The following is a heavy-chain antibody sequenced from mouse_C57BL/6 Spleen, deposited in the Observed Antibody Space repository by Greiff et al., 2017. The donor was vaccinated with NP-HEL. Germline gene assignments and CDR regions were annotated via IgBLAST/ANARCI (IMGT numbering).Heavy chain of an antibody. D-gene: IGHD1-1*01. CDR3: AGPYCYGSSYGWFAY. V-gene: IGHV7-3*01. Sequence: EVKLMESGGGLVQPGGSLSLSCAASGFTFTDYYMSWVRQPPGQALEWLGFIRNKANGYTTEYSVSVKGRFTISRDNSQSILYLHMDALRAEGSATYDCAGPYCYGSSYGWFAYWGQGTLVTVSA. CDR2: IRNKANGYTT. J-gene: IGHJ3*01. CDR1: GFTFTDYY.